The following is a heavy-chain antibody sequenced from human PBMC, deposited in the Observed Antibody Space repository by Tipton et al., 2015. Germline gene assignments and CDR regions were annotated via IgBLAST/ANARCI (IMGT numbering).Heavy chain of an antibody. CDR3: AKEGGYFSSTSCYIDD. CDR1: GFTFDDYA. CDR2: ISWNSGII. J-gene: IGHJ4*02. D-gene: IGHD2-2*01. Sequence: SLRLSCAASGFTFDDYAMHWVRQAPGKGLEWVSGISWNSGIIGYADSVKGRFTISRDNAKNSLYLQMNSLRAEDTALYYCAKEGGYFSSTSCYIDDWGQGTLVTVSS. V-gene: IGHV3-9*01.